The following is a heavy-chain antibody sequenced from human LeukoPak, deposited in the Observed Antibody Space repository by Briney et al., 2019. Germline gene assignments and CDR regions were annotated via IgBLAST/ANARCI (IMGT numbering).Heavy chain of an antibody. Sequence: SETLSLTCVVSGGSISAYYWNWIRQPAGKGLGWIGRLHSSGETTSNPSLMSRASMSLDTSRTHFTLKLTSVTAADTAIYYCATMFGESSDFDHWGQGTLVTVSS. CDR2: LHSSGET. CDR1: GGSISAYY. J-gene: IGHJ4*02. CDR3: ATMFGESSDFDH. D-gene: IGHD3-10*02. V-gene: IGHV4-4*07.